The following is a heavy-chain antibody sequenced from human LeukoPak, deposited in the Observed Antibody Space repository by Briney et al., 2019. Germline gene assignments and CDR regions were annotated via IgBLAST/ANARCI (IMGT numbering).Heavy chain of an antibody. CDR2: MNPNSGNT. Sequence: ASVKVSCKASGYTFTSHDTNWVRQATGQGLEWMGWMNPNSGNTGYAQKFQGRVTITRNNSISTVYMELSSLRSEDTAVYYCARRLGLRWDLQAFDIWGQGTMVTVPS. J-gene: IGHJ3*02. CDR3: ARRLGLRWDLQAFDI. V-gene: IGHV1-8*03. D-gene: IGHD4-23*01. CDR1: GYTFTSHD.